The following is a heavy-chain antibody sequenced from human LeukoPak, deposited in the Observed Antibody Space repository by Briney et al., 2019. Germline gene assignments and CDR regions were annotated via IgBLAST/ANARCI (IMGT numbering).Heavy chain of an antibody. D-gene: IGHD2-21*01. CDR3: AVGGVIAIRYFGY. Sequence: ASVKASCKASGGTFSSYAISWVRQAPGQGLEWMGGIIPIFGTANYAQKFQGRVTITADESTSTAYMELSSLRSEDTAVYYCAVGGVIAIRYFGYWGQGALVTVSS. CDR2: IIPIFGTA. CDR1: GGTFSSYA. V-gene: IGHV1-69*01. J-gene: IGHJ4*02.